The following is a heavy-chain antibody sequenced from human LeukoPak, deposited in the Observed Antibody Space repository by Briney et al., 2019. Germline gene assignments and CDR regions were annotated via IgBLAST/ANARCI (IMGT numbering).Heavy chain of an antibody. V-gene: IGHV4-59*07. D-gene: IGHD2-15*01. CDR2: FDYSGNT. Sequence: PSDTLSLTCTVSGASISNYYWSWIRQPPGKGLEWIGFFDYSGNTNYSPSLKSRVTISVDTSKNQFSLKLTSVTAVDTAVYYCARGMGYCSAGSCYPFDFWGQGTLVTVSS. J-gene: IGHJ4*02. CDR1: GASISNYY. CDR3: ARGMGYCSAGSCYPFDF.